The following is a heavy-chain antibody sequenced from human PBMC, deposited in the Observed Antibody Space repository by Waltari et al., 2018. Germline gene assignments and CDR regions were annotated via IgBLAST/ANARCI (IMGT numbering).Heavy chain of an antibody. CDR1: GGSVSSNKFY. Sequence: QVQLQESGPGLVKPSETLSLTCTVSGGSVSSNKFYWSWIRMPPGKGLEGSGNIYYSGSTNFNTSIKSRVTLSVDTSNNQFSLRLKSVTASDTAVYYCAIDAPQQSLLWGQGTLVTVSS. CDR3: AIDAPQQSLL. CDR2: IYYSGST. J-gene: IGHJ4*02. V-gene: IGHV4-61*01. D-gene: IGHD6-13*01.